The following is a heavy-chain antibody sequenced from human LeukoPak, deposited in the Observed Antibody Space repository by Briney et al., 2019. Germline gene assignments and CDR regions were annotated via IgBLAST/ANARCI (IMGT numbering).Heavy chain of an antibody. V-gene: IGHV4-31*03. J-gene: IGHJ4*02. CDR2: ISSSGST. D-gene: IGHD1-1*01. Sequence: PSETLSLTCTVSGGSISSGGYFWSWIRQHPGKGLEWIGSISSSGSTLYIPSLKRRVTISVDTSKNQFSMNLSYVTAADTAVYYCARADHLNAFDYWGQGTWVTVSS. CDR1: GGSISSGGYF. CDR3: ARADHLNAFDY.